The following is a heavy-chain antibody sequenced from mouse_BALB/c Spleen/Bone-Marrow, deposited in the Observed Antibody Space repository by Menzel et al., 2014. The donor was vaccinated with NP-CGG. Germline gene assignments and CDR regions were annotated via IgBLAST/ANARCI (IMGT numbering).Heavy chain of an antibody. Sequence: EVQLQQSGGGLVQPGGSLRLSCATSGFTFTDYYMSWVRQPPGKALEWLGFIRNKANGYTTEYSASVKGRFTISRDNSQRILYLQMNTLRAEDSATYYCARDYSNYVRFAYWGQKTLVTVSA. CDR2: IRNKANGYTT. V-gene: IGHV7-3*02. D-gene: IGHD2-5*01. CDR3: ARDYSNYVRFAY. CDR1: GFTFTDYY. J-gene: IGHJ3*01.